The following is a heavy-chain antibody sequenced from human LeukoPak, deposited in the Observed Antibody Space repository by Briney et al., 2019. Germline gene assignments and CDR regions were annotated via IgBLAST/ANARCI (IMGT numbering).Heavy chain of an antibody. V-gene: IGHV3-48*01. D-gene: IGHD3-22*01. J-gene: IGHJ4*02. Sequence: PGGSLRLSCAASGFTFSSYRINWVRQAPGKGLEWVSYISSSSSTIYHADSVKGRFTVSRDNAKKSLYLQMNSLRAEDTAVYYCARDYDSSGRAFDYWGQGTLVTVSS. CDR1: GFTFSSYR. CDR2: ISSSSSTI. CDR3: ARDYDSSGRAFDY.